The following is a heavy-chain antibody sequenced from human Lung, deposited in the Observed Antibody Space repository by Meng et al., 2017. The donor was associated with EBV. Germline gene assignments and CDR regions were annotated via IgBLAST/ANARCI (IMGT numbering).Heavy chain of an antibody. CDR1: GDSIRSGSCY. Sequence: QVDLEELGACLFTPSQILSLSCTVSGDSIRSGSCYWSWIRQHPGKGLEWIGYIYYSVNTYYNPSLKSRVTISIDTSKNQFSLKLSSVTAADTAVYFCARATVVVPSGIYWFDPWGQGTLVTVSS. J-gene: IGHJ5*02. V-gene: IGHV4-31*03. CDR2: IYYSVNT. CDR3: ARATVVVPSGIYWFDP. D-gene: IGHD6-13*01.